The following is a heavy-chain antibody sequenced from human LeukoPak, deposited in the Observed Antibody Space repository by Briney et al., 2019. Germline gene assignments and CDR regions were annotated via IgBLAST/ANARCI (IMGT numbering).Heavy chain of an antibody. V-gene: IGHV4-39*01. CDR3: ARHRVATTLDY. CDR2: IYYSGST. CDR1: GGSISSSSYY. D-gene: IGHD5-12*01. J-gene: IGHJ4*02. Sequence: PSETLSLTCTVSGGSISSSSYYWGWIRQPPGKGLEWIGSIYYSGSTYYNPSLRSRVTISVDTSKNQFSLKLSSVTAADTAVYYCARHRVATTLDYWGQGTLLTVSS.